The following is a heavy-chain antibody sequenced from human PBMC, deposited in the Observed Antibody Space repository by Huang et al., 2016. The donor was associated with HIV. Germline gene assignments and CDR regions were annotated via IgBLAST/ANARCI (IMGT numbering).Heavy chain of an antibody. CDR1: GGSFSGYY. CDR3: ARIQYQLLISGDYHYHAMDV. Sequence: YGGSFSGYYWSWIRQPPGRGLEWIGEINHSGSTNYNPSLKSRLTISVDTSKKQFSLKLSSVTAADTAVYYCARIQYQLLISGDYHYHAMDVWGQGTTVTVSS. CDR2: INHSGST. D-gene: IGHD2-2*01. J-gene: IGHJ6*02. V-gene: IGHV4-34*01.